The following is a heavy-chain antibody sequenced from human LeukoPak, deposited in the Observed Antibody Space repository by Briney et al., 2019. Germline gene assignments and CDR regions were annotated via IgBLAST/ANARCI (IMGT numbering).Heavy chain of an antibody. CDR1: GFTFSSYG. D-gene: IGHD2-15*01. CDR3: ARDGGYCSGGSCYSYYFDY. V-gene: IGHV3-33*01. J-gene: IGHJ4*02. Sequence: GGSLRLSCAASGFTFSSYGMHWGRQAPGKGLEWVAVIWYDGSNKYYADSVKGRFTISRDNSKNTLYLQMNSLRAEDTAVYYCARDGGYCSGGSCYSYYFDYWGQGTLVTVSS. CDR2: IWYDGSNK.